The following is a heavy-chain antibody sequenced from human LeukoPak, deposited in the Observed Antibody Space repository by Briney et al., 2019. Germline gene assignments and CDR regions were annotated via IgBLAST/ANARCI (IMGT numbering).Heavy chain of an antibody. V-gene: IGHV3-43*02. CDR2: ISGDGGST. J-gene: IGHJ5*02. CDR1: GFTFSSYA. CDR3: AESGYSSTRSWFDP. D-gene: IGHD6-13*01. Sequence: GETLRLSCAASGFTFSSYAMSWVRQAPGKGLEWVSLISGDGGSTYYADSVKGRFTNSRDNSQNSLYLQMNSLRTEDTAFYYWAESGYSSTRSWFDPWGQGTMVSVCS.